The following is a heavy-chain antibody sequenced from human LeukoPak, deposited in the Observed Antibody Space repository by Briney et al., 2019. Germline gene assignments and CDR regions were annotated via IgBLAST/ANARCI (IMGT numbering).Heavy chain of an antibody. CDR2: IWYDGSNK. CDR1: GFTFSSYG. D-gene: IGHD1-26*01. CDR3: AKGASYVDGYYFDY. J-gene: IGHJ4*02. V-gene: IGHV3-30*02. Sequence: GGSLRLSCAASGFTFSSYGMHWVRQAPGKGLEWVAVIWYDGSNKYYADSVKGRFTISRDNSKNTLYLQMNSLRAEDTAVCYCAKGASYVDGYYFDYWGQGTLVTVSS.